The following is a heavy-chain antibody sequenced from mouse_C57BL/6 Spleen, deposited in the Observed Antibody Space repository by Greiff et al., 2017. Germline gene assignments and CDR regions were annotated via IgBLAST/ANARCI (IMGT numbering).Heavy chain of an antibody. CDR2: IDPSDSYT. V-gene: IGHV1-69*01. Sequence: QVQLQQPGAELVMPGASVKLSCKASGYTFTSYWMHWVKQRPGQGLEWIGEIDPSDSYTNYNQKFKGKSTLTVDKSSSTAYMQLSSLTSEDSAVYYCARPEGHYSGSGFAYWGQGTLVTVSA. J-gene: IGHJ3*01. D-gene: IGHD1-1*01. CDR1: GYTFTSYW. CDR3: ARPEGHYSGSGFAY.